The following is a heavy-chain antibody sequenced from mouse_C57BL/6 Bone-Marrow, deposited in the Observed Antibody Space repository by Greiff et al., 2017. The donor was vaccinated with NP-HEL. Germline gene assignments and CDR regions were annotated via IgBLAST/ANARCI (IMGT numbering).Heavy chain of an antibody. D-gene: IGHD1-1*01. CDR1: GFSFNTYA. CDR2: IRSKSNNYAT. Sequence: EVKLVESGGGLVQPKGSLKLSCAASGFSFNTYAMNWVRQAPGKGLEWVARIRSKSNNYATYYADSVKDRFTISRDDSESMLYLQMNNLKTEDTAMYYCVTDIYYGSSYWYFDVWGTGTTVTVSS. CDR3: VTDIYYGSSYWYFDV. V-gene: IGHV10-1*01. J-gene: IGHJ1*03.